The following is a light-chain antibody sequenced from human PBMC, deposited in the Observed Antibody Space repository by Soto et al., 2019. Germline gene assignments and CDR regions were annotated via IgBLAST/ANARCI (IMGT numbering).Light chain of an antibody. Sequence: QSVLTQPPSASGSLGQSVTISCTGTRSDIGGYNYVSWYLQYPGKAPKLMIYDVYKRPSGVPDRFSGSKSGNTAPLTVSGLQAEDEADYYCSSYAVNNKVVFGGGTQLTVL. CDR1: RSDIGGYNY. CDR2: DVY. J-gene: IGLJ2*01. V-gene: IGLV2-8*01. CDR3: SSYAVNNKVV.